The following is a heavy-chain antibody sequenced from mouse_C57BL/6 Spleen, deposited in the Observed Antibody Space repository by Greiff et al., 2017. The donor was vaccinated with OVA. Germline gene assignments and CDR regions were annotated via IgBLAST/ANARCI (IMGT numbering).Heavy chain of an antibody. CDR3: ARTGRRGYYFDY. J-gene: IGHJ2*01. V-gene: IGHV5-17*01. CDR1: GFTFSDYG. CDR2: ISSGSSTI. D-gene: IGHD2-12*01. Sequence: DVKLVESGGGLVKPGGSLKLSCAASGFTFSDYGMHWVRQAPEKGLEWVAYISSGSSTIYYADTVKGRFTISRDNAKNTLFLQMTSLRSEDTAMYYCARTGRRGYYFDYWGQGTTLTVSS.